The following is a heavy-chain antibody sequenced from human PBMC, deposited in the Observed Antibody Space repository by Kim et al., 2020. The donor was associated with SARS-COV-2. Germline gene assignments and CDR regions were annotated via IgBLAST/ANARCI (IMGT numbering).Heavy chain of an antibody. Sequence: GGSLRLSCAASGFTFSSFWMHWVRQAPGTGLMWVSRINNVGSATIYADSVKGRLTISRDNDKSTLYLQMNSLRVEDTAVYYWVRGSGSFGYGMGVWGQGTTVTVSS. CDR2: INNVGSAT. V-gene: IGHV3-74*01. CDR1: GFTFSSFW. J-gene: IGHJ6*02. D-gene: IGHD3-3*01. CDR3: VRGSGSFGYGMGV.